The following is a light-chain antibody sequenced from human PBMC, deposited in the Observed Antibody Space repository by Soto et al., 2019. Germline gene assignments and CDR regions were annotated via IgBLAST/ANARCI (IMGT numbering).Light chain of an antibody. J-gene: IGKJ5*01. Sequence: EIVLTQSPGTLSLSPGERATLSCRASQSVTSSYLARYQQKPGQAPRLLIYGASTRATGIPDRFSGSGSGTDFTLAISRLEPEDLAVYYCQQYGSSGTVFGQGTRLEIK. CDR2: GAS. CDR3: QQYGSSGTV. V-gene: IGKV3-20*01. CDR1: QSVTSSY.